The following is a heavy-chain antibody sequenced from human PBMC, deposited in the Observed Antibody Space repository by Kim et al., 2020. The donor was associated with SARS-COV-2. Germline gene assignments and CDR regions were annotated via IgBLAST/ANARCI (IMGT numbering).Heavy chain of an antibody. V-gene: IGHV3-11*06. J-gene: IGHJ5*01. CDR2: ITTSGTYT. Sequence: GGSLRLSCAASGFAFRDYYMTWVRLAPGKGLEWVSYITTSGTYTDSADSVKGRFTISRDNAKNSLYLEMNSLTAEDTAIYFCARAPYSNAGWYPDSWGHGTLGTVSS. CDR3: ARAPYSNAGWYPDS. D-gene: IGHD6-19*01. CDR1: GFAFRDYY.